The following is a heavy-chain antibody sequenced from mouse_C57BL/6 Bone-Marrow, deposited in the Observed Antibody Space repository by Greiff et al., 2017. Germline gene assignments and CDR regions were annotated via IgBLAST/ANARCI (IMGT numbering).Heavy chain of an antibody. CDR2: IDPENGDT. CDR1: GFNIKDDY. V-gene: IGHV14-4*01. Sequence: EVHLVESGAELVRPGASVKLSCTASGFNIKDDYMHWVKQRPEQGLEWIGWIDPENGDTEYASKFQGKATITADTSSNTAYLQLSSLTSEDTAVYYCTTGGNPWFAYWGQGTLVTVSA. J-gene: IGHJ3*01. CDR3: TTGGNPWFAY. D-gene: IGHD2-1*01.